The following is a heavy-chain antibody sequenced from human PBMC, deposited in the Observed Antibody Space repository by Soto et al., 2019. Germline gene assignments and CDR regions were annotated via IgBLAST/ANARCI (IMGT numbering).Heavy chain of an antibody. V-gene: IGHV3-64*01. Sequence: EVQLVESGGGLVQPGGSLRLSCAASGFTFSSYAMHWVRQAPGKGLEYVSAISSNGGSTYYANSVKGRFTISRDNSKNSLYLQMGSLRAEDMGVYYCARGPGYYFDYWGQGPLVTVSS. CDR1: GFTFSSYA. J-gene: IGHJ4*02. CDR2: ISSNGGST. CDR3: ARGPGYYFDY.